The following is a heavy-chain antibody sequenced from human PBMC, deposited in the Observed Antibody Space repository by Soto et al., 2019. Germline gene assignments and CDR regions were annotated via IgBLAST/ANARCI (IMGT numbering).Heavy chain of an antibody. D-gene: IGHD3-10*01. V-gene: IGHV3-23*01. J-gene: IGHJ6*02. CDR2: ISGSGGST. CDR1: GFTFSSYA. CDR3: AKSHYYGSGSYYNLLYYGMDV. Sequence: PGGSLRLSCAASGFTFSSYAMSWVRQAPGKGLEWVSAISGSGGSTYYADSVKGRFTISRDNSKNTLYLQMNSLRAEDTAVYYCAKSHYYGSGSYYNLLYYGMDVWGQGTTVTVSS.